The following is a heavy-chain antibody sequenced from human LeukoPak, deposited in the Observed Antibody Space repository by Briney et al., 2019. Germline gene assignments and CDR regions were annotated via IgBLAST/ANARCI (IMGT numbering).Heavy chain of an antibody. D-gene: IGHD5-12*01. J-gene: IGHJ4*02. CDR3: ARDRRGNRGYDTDFDS. CDR1: GFTFSASP. V-gene: IGHV3-73*01. Sequence: GGSLRLSCTASGFTFSASPMHWVRQASGKGLEWVGRITSTYATAYAASVKGRFTISRDDSKSTTYLQMNSLETEDTAVYYCARDRRGNRGYDTDFDSWGQGTLVIVSS. CDR2: ITSTYAT.